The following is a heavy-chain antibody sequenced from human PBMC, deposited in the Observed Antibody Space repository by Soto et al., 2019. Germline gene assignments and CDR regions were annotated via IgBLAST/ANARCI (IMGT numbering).Heavy chain of an antibody. Sequence: EVQLVESGGGLVQPGGSLRLSCAASGFTFSSYEMNWVRQAPGKGLEWVSYISSSGSTIYYANSVKGRFTISRDNAKNSLYLQMNSLRAEDTAVYYCARVPRRYDRSGYRLDYWGQGTLVPVSS. CDR1: GFTFSSYE. CDR3: ARVPRRYDRSGYRLDY. CDR2: ISSSGSTI. D-gene: IGHD3-22*01. J-gene: IGHJ4*02. V-gene: IGHV3-48*03.